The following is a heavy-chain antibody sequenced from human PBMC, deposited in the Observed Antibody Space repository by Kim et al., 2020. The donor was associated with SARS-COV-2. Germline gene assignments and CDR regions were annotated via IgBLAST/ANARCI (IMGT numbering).Heavy chain of an antibody. V-gene: IGHV4-59*13. J-gene: IGHJ5*02. D-gene: IGHD6-19*01. CDR1: GGSISSYY. CDR3: ARVKCGWYGEVNGFDP. CDR2: IYYSGST. Sequence: SETLSLTCTVSGGSISSYYWSWIRQPPGKGLEWIGYIYYSGSTNYNPSLQSRVPISVDTSKTQFSLKLSSVTAADTAVYYCARVKCGWYGEVNGFDPWGQGTLVTVSS.